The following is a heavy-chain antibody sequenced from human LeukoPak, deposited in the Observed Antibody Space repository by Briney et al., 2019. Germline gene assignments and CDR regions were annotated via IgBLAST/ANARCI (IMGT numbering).Heavy chain of an antibody. CDR1: GFTFSSYS. CDR3: ARPYYYDPGAFDI. Sequence: GGSLRLSCAASGFTFSSYSMNWVRQAPGKGLVWVSRIDSDGSRITYADSVKGRFTISRDNAKNTVYLQMNSLRAEDTALYHCARPYYYDPGAFDIWGQGTMVTVSS. J-gene: IGHJ3*02. V-gene: IGHV3-74*03. D-gene: IGHD3-22*01. CDR2: IDSDGSRI.